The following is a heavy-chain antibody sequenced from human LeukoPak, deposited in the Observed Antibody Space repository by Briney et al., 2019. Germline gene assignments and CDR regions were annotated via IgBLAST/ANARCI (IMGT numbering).Heavy chain of an antibody. Sequence: PGGSLRLSCAASGFTFSSYSMNWVRQAPGKGLEWVSSISSSSSYIYYADSVKGRFTISRDNAKNSLYLQMNSRRAEDTAVYYCARDREFDYYDSSGYDLFDYWGQGTLVTVSS. CDR3: ARDREFDYYDSSGYDLFDY. CDR1: GFTFSSYS. D-gene: IGHD3-22*01. CDR2: ISSSSSYI. J-gene: IGHJ4*02. V-gene: IGHV3-21*01.